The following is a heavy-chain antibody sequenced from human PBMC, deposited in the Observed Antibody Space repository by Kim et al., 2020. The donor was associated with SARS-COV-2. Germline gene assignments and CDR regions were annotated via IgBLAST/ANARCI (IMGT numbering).Heavy chain of an antibody. J-gene: IGHJ4*02. Sequence: QCAESVKSRITISPDTSKNQFSLQLNSVTPEDTAVYYCARDAPVGSHFDYWGQGTLVTVSS. CDR3: ARDAPVGSHFDY. V-gene: IGHV6-1*01. D-gene: IGHD1-26*01.